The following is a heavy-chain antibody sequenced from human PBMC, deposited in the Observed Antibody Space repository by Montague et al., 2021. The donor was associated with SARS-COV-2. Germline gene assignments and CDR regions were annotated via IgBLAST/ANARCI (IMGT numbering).Heavy chain of an antibody. J-gene: IGHJ5*01. Sequence: SETLSLTCTVSAGSISTYHHYWGWIRQPPGKGLEWIGAMYYSGSTWFNPSLKSRLTMSVDTSKNQFSLKLSSVTAADTAVYYCARGAGPGDGYRLGSFDSWGQGTRVTVSS. CDR2: MYYSGST. D-gene: IGHD5-18*01. CDR1: AGSISTYHHY. V-gene: IGHV4-39*07. CDR3: ARGAGPGDGYRLGSFDS.